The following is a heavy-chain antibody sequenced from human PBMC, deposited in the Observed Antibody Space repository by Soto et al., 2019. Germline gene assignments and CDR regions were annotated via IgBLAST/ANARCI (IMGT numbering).Heavy chain of an antibody. D-gene: IGHD2-15*01. CDR3: ARDIRYCTGGSCYH. J-gene: IGHJ6*04. Sequence: GGSLRLSCAASGFTFRNYWMSWVRQAPGKGLEWVANIKPDGSERNYVDSVKGRFTISRDNARNSLYLQMNSLRAEDTAVYFCARDIRYCTGGSCYHWGKGTSVTVSS. CDR1: GFTFRNYW. CDR2: IKPDGSER. V-gene: IGHV3-7*01.